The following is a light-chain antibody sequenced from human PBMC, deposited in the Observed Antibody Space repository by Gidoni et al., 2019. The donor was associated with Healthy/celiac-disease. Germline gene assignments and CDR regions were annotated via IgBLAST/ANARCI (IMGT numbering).Light chain of an antibody. CDR1: QSVLYSSNNKNY. Sequence: DIVMTQSPDSLAVSLGERATIHCKSSQSVLYSSNNKNYLAWYQQKPGQPPKLLIYWASTRESGVPDRFSGSGSGTDFTLTIISLQAEDVAVYYCQQYYSTPFTFGPGTKVDIK. CDR3: QQYYSTPFT. J-gene: IGKJ3*01. CDR2: WAS. V-gene: IGKV4-1*01.